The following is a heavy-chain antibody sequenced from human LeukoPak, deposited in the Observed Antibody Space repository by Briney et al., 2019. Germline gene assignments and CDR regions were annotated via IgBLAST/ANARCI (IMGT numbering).Heavy chain of an antibody. V-gene: IGHV3-48*03. Sequence: GGSLRLSCAASGFTFSSYEMTWVRQAPGKGLEWVSYISSSGSTIYYADSVKGRFTISRDNAKNSLYLQMNSLRAEDTAVYYCARVTTVVTPEYDYWGQGTLVTVSS. CDR2: ISSSGSTI. D-gene: IGHD4-23*01. CDR3: ARVTTVVTPEYDY. J-gene: IGHJ4*02. CDR1: GFTFSSYE.